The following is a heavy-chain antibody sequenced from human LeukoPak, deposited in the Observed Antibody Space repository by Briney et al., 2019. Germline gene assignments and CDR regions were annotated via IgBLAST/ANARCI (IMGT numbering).Heavy chain of an antibody. CDR1: GYTFTGYY. D-gene: IGHD2-2*01. J-gene: IGHJ6*03. CDR3: ARDRYCSSTSCYELYYYYYYMDV. V-gene: IGHV1-2*02. Sequence: ASVKVSCKASGYTFTGYYMHWVRQAPGQGLEWMGWINPNSGGTNYAQKFQGRVTMTRDTSISTAYMELSRLRSDDTAVYYCARDRYCSSTSCYELYYYYYYMDVWGKGTTVTVSS. CDR2: INPNSGGT.